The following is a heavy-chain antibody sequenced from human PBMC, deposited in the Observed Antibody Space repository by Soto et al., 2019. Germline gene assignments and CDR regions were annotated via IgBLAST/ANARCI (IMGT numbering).Heavy chain of an antibody. D-gene: IGHD2-2*01. J-gene: IGHJ5*02. CDR3: ARFLRDVVVPAAKSRWFDP. CDR2: MNPNSGNT. V-gene: IGHV1-8*01. Sequence: ASVKVSCKASGYTFTSYDINWVRQATGQGLEWMGWMNPNSGNTGYAQKFQGRVTMTRNTSISTAYMELSSLRSEDTAVYYCARFLRDVVVPAAKSRWFDPWGQGTLVTVSS. CDR1: GYTFTSYD.